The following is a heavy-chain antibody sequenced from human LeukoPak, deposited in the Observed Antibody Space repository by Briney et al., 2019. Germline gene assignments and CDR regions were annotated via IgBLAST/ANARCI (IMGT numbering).Heavy chain of an antibody. D-gene: IGHD3-10*01. Sequence: ASVKVSCKASGYTFTSYYMHWVRQAPGQGLEWMGWINPNSGGTNYAQKFQGRVTMTRDTSISTAYMELSRLRSDDTAVYYCARDGEGAAPLVDYWGQGTLVTVSS. J-gene: IGHJ4*02. CDR3: ARDGEGAAPLVDY. CDR2: INPNSGGT. CDR1: GYTFTSYY. V-gene: IGHV1-2*02.